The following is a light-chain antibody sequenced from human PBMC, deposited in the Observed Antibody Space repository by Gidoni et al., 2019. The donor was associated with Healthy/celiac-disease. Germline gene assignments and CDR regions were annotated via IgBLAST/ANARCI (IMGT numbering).Light chain of an antibody. V-gene: IGLV2-11*01. J-gene: IGLJ1*01. CDR2: DVS. CDR3: CSYAGSFYV. CDR1: SRDVGGYNY. Sequence: QSALTQPRSVSGSPGQSVTISCTGTSRDVGGYNYVSWYQQHPGKAPKLMSYDVSKRPSGVPDRFSGSKSGNTASLTISGLQAEDEADYYCCSYAGSFYVFGTGTKVTVL.